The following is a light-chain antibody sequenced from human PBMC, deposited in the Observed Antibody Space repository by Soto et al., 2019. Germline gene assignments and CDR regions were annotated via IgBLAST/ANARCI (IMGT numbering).Light chain of an antibody. CDR1: QSVGSSY. CDR3: QQYGSSHYT. CDR2: GAS. J-gene: IGKJ2*01. Sequence: EIVLTQSPGTLSLSPGERATLSCRASQSVGSSYLAWYQQKPGQAPSLLIYGASSRATGISDRFGGSGSGTDFTFTISRLEPEDFAVYYCQQYGSSHYTFGQGTKLEIK. V-gene: IGKV3-20*01.